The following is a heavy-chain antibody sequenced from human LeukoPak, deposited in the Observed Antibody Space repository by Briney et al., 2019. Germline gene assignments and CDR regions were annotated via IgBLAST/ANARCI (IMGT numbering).Heavy chain of an antibody. Sequence: SEPLSLTCTVSGGSISSYYWSWIRQPAGKGLEWIGYIYYSGSTNYNPSLKSRVTISVDTSKNQFSLKLSSVTAADTAVYYCARDHIERGLNWGQGTLVTVSS. CDR2: IYYSGST. J-gene: IGHJ4*02. CDR3: ARDHIERGLN. CDR1: GGSISSYY. V-gene: IGHV4-59*01.